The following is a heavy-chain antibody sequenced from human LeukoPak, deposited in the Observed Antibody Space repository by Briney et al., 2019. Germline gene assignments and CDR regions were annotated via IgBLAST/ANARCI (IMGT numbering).Heavy chain of an antibody. J-gene: IGHJ4*02. CDR2: ISAYNGNT. CDR3: ARGGLYCSGGSCYPPFDY. V-gene: IGHV1-18*04. D-gene: IGHD2-15*01. CDR1: GYTFTSYG. Sequence: GSAKVSCKASGYTFTSYGITWVRQAPGQGLEWMGWISAYNGNTNYAQKLQGRVTMTTDTSTSTVYMELRSLRSDDTAVYYCARGGLYCSGGSCYPPFDYWGQGTLVTVSS.